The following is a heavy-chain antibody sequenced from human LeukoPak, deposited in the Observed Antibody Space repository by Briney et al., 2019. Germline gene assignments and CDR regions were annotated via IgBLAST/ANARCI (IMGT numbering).Heavy chain of an antibody. CDR3: AREGYSGSLPYDY. D-gene: IGHD1-26*01. CDR2: IKQDGSEK. CDR1: GFTFSSYW. J-gene: IGHJ4*02. V-gene: IGHV3-7*01. Sequence: GGSLRLSCAASGFTFSSYWMSWVRQAPGKGLEWVANIKQDGSEKYYVDSVKGRFTISRGNAKNSLYLQMNSLRAEDTAVYYCAREGYSGSLPYDYWGQGTLVTVSS.